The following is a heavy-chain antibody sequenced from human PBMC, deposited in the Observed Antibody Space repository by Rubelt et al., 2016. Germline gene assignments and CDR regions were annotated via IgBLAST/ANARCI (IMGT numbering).Heavy chain of an antibody. D-gene: IGHD5-12*01. V-gene: IGHV1-18*01. CDR2: ISAYNGHT. J-gene: IGHJ6*02. CDR3: ARVSGYDPFYYYGMDV. Sequence: WVRQAPGQGLEWMGWISAYNGHTNYAQKLQGRVTMTTDTSASTAYMELRSLRSDDTAVYYCARVSGYDPFYYYGMDVWGQGTTVTVSS.